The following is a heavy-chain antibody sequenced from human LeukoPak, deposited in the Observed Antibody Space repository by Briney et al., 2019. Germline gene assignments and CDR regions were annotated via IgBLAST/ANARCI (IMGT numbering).Heavy chain of an antibody. CDR1: GFTFASYA. CDR2: TSYDGNNK. J-gene: IGHJ6*02. Sequence: GRSLRLSCAAFGFTFASYAMHWVRQAPGKGLEWVAVTSYDGNNKYYAESVKGRFTISRDNSKNTIYLQMNSLRAEDTALYFCARDTGTYYDFWGSYLSYGMDVWGQGTTVAVSS. CDR3: ARDTGTYYDFWGSYLSYGMDV. V-gene: IGHV3-30-3*01. D-gene: IGHD3-3*01.